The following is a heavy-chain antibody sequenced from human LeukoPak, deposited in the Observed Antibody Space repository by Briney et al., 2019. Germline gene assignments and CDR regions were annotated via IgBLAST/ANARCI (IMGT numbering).Heavy chain of an antibody. CDR2: INHSGST. CDR1: GGSTSSYY. V-gene: IGHV4-34*01. J-gene: IGHJ3*02. CDR3: AVALGYCTNGVCSDDAFDI. D-gene: IGHD2-8*01. Sequence: NPSETLSLXCTVSGGSTSSYYWSWIRQPPGKGLEWIGEINHSGSTNYNPSLKSRVTISVDTSKNQFSLKLSSVTAADTAVYYCAVALGYCTNGVCSDDAFDIWGQGTMVTVSS.